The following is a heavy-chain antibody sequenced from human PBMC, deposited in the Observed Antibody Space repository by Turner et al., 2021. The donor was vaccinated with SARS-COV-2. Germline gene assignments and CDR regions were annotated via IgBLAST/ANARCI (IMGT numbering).Heavy chain of an antibody. CDR2: FYKIGSI. V-gene: IGHV4-59*08. CDR3: ARHQGSASGYDHGMNV. CDR1: GGSISSKS. D-gene: IGHD1-26*01. J-gene: IGHJ6*02. Sequence: QVQLQESGPGLVRHSETLSLTCTVSGGSISSKSWSWLRQSPGRGLEWFGYFYKIGSIDYNPTLRCRVTISVDTSKNQLSLNLFSVTAADTAVYYCARHQGSASGYDHGMNVWGQGTAVIVSS.